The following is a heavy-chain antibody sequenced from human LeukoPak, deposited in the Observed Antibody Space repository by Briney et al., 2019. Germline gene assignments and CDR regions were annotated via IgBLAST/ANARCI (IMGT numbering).Heavy chain of an antibody. Sequence: PSETLSLTCTVSGGSISSYYWSWIRQPPGKGLEWIGYIYYSGSTNYNPSLKSRVTISVDTSKNQFSLKLSSVTAADTAVYYCASARGYSYGTYFDYWGQRTLVTVSS. CDR1: GGSISSYY. J-gene: IGHJ4*02. CDR3: ASARGYSYGTYFDY. V-gene: IGHV4-59*12. CDR2: IYYSGST. D-gene: IGHD5-18*01.